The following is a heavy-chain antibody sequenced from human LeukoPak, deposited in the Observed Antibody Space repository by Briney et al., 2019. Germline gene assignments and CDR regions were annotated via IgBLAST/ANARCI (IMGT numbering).Heavy chain of an antibody. Sequence: GGSLRLSCAASGFSFTSYAMHWVRQAPGKGLEWVAVITHDGSNKFYGVSVTGRFTISRDNSKNSLYLQMNSLRAEDTAVYYCAKDPTNGISPREREAFDYWGXXTXVXXSS. V-gene: IGHV3-30*18. J-gene: IGHJ4*01. CDR3: AKDPTNGISPREREAFDY. CDR1: GFSFTSYA. D-gene: IGHD1-26*01. CDR2: ITHDGSNK.